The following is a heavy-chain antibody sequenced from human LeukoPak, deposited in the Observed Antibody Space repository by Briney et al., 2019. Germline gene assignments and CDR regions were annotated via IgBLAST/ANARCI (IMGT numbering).Heavy chain of an antibody. Sequence: GGSLRLSCAASGFTFTDYYMIWVRQAPGKGLEWLSYITNSGVTIHYADSVKGRFTISRDNAKNSVYLQMNSLRVEDTAVYYCARDITMIRGLIVSFDAYGMDVWGQGTTVTVSS. V-gene: IGHV3-11*01. CDR3: ARDITMIRGLIVSFDAYGMDV. CDR1: GFTFTDYY. J-gene: IGHJ6*02. D-gene: IGHD3-10*01. CDR2: ITNSGVTI.